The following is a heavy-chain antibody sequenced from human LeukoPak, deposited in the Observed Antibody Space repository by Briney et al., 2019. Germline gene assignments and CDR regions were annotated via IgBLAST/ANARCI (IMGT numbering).Heavy chain of an antibody. V-gene: IGHV4-4*07. Sequence: PSETLSLTCTVSGGSISSYYWSWIRQPAGKGLEWIGRIYTSGSTNYNPSLKSRVTISVDTSKNQFSLKLSSVTAADTAVYYCAREKAVAGTTTFDYWGQGTLVTVSS. D-gene: IGHD6-19*01. J-gene: IGHJ4*02. CDR3: AREKAVAGTTTFDY. CDR1: GGSISSYY. CDR2: IYTSGST.